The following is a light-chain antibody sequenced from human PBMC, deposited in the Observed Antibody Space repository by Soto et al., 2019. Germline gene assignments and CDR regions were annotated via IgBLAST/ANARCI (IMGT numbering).Light chain of an antibody. V-gene: IGKV3-11*01. CDR2: DAS. J-gene: IGKJ1*01. Sequence: EIVLTQSPATLSLSPGERATLSCRASQRISGYLCWYQQKPGQAPRLLIYDASNRATGIPVRFSGSGSGTDYTLTTTNLEPEDFAIYYCQQRSNWPWTFGQGTKVDIK. CDR1: QRISGY. CDR3: QQRSNWPWT.